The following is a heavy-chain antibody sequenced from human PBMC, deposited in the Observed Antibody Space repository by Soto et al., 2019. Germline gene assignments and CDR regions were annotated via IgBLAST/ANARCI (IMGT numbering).Heavy chain of an antibody. CDR3: AKDSMAARPLGLYFQH. CDR1: GFTFSSYA. CDR2: ISGSGGST. D-gene: IGHD6-6*01. J-gene: IGHJ1*01. Sequence: PGGSLRLSCASSGFTFSSYAMSWVRQAPGKGLEWVSAISGSGGSTYYADSVKGRFTISRDNSKNTLYLQMNSLRAEDTAVYYCAKDSMAARPLGLYFQHWGQGTLVTVSS. V-gene: IGHV3-23*01.